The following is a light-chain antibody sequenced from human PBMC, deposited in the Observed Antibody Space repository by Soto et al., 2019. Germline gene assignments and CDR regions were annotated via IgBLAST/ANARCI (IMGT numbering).Light chain of an antibody. CDR2: DVS. Sequence: QSALTQPASVSGSPGQSIAISCTGTSSDVGSYNYVSWYQHHPGKAPKLIIYDVSSRPSGVSNRFSGSKSGNTASLTISGLQAEDEADYYCSSYTTSSTEVFGTGTKATVL. CDR3: SSYTTSSTEV. V-gene: IGLV2-14*03. J-gene: IGLJ1*01. CDR1: SSDVGSYNY.